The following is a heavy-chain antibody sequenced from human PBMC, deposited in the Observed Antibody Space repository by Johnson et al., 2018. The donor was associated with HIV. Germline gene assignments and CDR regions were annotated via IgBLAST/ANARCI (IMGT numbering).Heavy chain of an antibody. J-gene: IGHJ3*02. CDR1: GFTFSSYA. D-gene: IGHD7-27*01. V-gene: IGHV3-30*04. CDR3: ARREPRLGIVRNAFDI. CDR2: ISYDGSNK. Sequence: QVQLVESGGGVVQPGRSLRLSCAASGFTFSSYAMHWVRQAPGKGLEWVAVISYDGSNKYYADSVKGRFTISRDNSKNTLYLQMNSLRAEHTAVYYCARREPRLGIVRNAFDIWGQGTMVTVSS.